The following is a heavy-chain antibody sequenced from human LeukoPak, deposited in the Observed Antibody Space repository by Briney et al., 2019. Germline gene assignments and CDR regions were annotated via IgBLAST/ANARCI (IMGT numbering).Heavy chain of an antibody. D-gene: IGHD3-22*01. CDR3: ARDRYYYDSSGSYYYYGMDV. V-gene: IGHV1-8*01. CDR2: MNPNSGST. CDR1: GYTFTSYD. Sequence: ASVKVSCKASGYTFTSYDINWVRQATGQGLEWMGWMNPNSGSTGYAQKFQGRVTMTRNTSISTAYMELSSLRSEDTAVYYCARDRYYYDSSGSYYYYGMDVWGQGTTVTVSS. J-gene: IGHJ6*02.